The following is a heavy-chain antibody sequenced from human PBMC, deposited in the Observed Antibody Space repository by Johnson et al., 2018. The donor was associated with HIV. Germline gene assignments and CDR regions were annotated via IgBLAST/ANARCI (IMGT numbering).Heavy chain of an antibody. J-gene: IGHJ3*02. D-gene: IGHD3-22*01. CDR3: ARATYYYDFSGYLTRPRAFDM. CDR1: GFTFDDYY. Sequence: VQLVESGGGVVRPGGSLRLSCAASGFTFDDYYMTWVRQAPGKGLEWVSGINWNGGSTGYADSVKGRFTISRDSAKNSLYLEMNSLRVEDTALYYCARATYYYDFSGYLTRPRAFDMWGQGTMVTVSS. V-gene: IGHV3-20*04. CDR2: INWNGGST.